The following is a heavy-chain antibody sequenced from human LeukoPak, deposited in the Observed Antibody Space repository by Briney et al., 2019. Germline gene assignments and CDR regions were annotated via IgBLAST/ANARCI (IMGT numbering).Heavy chain of an antibody. CDR2: INHSGST. Sequence: PSETLSLTCAVYGGSFSGYYWSWIRQPPGKGLEWIGEINHSGSTNYNPSLKSRVTISVDTSKNQFSLKLSSVTAADTAAYYCARGRSEDIVVVVAATAFDYWGQGTLVTVSS. V-gene: IGHV4-34*01. CDR1: GGSFSGYY. CDR3: ARGRSEDIVVVVAATAFDY. D-gene: IGHD2-15*01. J-gene: IGHJ4*02.